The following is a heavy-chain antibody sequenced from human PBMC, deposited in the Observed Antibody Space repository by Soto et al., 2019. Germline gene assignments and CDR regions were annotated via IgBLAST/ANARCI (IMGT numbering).Heavy chain of an antibody. V-gene: IGHV3-48*03. Sequence: GGSLRLSCAASGFTFSSYEMNWVRQAPGKGLEWVSYISSSGSTIYYADSVKGRFTISRDNAKNSLYLQMNGLRAEDTAVYYCARGGMNWNDVPFDYWGQGTLVTVSS. CDR2: ISSSGSTI. D-gene: IGHD1-1*01. CDR1: GFTFSSYE. CDR3: ARGGMNWNDVPFDY. J-gene: IGHJ4*02.